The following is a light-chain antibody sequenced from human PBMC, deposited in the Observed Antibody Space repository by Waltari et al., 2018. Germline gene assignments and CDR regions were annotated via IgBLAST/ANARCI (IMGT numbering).Light chain of an antibody. CDR2: GGS. CDR1: QNLLTSYGNTD. CDR3: AQVRAFPRT. V-gene: IGKV2-40*01. Sequence: DIVMTQTPRSLPITPGEPASISCRSSQNLLTSYGNTDLHWYRQKTGQSPQLLIYGGSNRASGVPYRFTGSWSDTDFTLKITNVEADDVGIYYCAQVRAFPRTFGQGTKVEIK. J-gene: IGKJ1*01.